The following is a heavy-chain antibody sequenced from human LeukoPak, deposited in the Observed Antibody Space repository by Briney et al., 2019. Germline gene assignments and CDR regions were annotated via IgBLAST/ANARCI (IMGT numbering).Heavy chain of an antibody. J-gene: IGHJ4*02. CDR2: ISYDGSNK. V-gene: IGHV3-30*18. CDR3: AKYWDTAFDY. D-gene: IGHD5-18*01. Sequence: PGGSRKLSFAASDSPSVTYAINWVPKVQGKGLEWVAVISYDGSNKYYADSVKGRFTISRDNSKNTLYLQMNSLRAEDTAVYYCAKYWDTAFDYWGQGTLVTVSS. CDR1: DSPSVTYA.